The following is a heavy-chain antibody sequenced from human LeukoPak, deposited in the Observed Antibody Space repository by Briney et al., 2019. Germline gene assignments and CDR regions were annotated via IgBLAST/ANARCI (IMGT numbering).Heavy chain of an antibody. CDR2: IYYSGST. CDR1: GGSISSRSYY. Sequence: SETLSLNCTVYGGSISSRSYYWGWIRQPPGTVLELNGSIYYSGSTYYNPSSKSRATISVVTSNNQYFLKLSSVTAAEPDGDYCAGVIAAAVRDYWGGGPLVTVSS. D-gene: IGHD6-25*01. CDR3: AGVIAAAVRDY. V-gene: IGHV4-39*01. J-gene: IGHJ4*02.